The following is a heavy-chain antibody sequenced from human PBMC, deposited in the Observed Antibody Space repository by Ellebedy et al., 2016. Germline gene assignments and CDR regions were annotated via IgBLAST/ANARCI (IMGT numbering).Heavy chain of an antibody. CDR2: ITWDGGAT. CDR1: GFTFSSYA. Sequence: GESLKISXAASGFTFSSYAMNWVRQAPGKGLEWVSQITWDGGATYYAGSLKGRFTISRDSSKNTLYLQMISLRPEDAAVYYCARDKCTASNCYVRAFDIWGQGTMVTVSS. CDR3: ARDKCTASNCYVRAFDI. D-gene: IGHD2-2*01. V-gene: IGHV3-43D*03. J-gene: IGHJ3*02.